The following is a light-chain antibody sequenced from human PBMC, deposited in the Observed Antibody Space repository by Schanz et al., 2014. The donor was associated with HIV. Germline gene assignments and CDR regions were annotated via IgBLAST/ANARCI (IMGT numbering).Light chain of an antibody. CDR3: QQYNNLPLT. CDR2: GAS. CDR1: QSVSSSY. J-gene: IGKJ4*01. V-gene: IGKV3-20*01. Sequence: EIVLTQSPGTLSLSPGERATLSCRASQSVSSSYLAWYQQKPGQAPRLLIYGASSRATGIPDRFSGSGSGTDFTLTISRLEPEDFAVYYCQQYNNLPLTFGGGTKAEIK.